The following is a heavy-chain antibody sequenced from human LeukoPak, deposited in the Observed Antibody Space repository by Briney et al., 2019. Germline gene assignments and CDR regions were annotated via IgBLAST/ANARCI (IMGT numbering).Heavy chain of an antibody. CDR3: ARGDSSSPGNWFDP. Sequence: GASVKVSCKASGGTFSSYAISWVRQAPGQGLEWMGGIIPIFGTANYAQKFQGRVTITTDESTSTAYMELRSLRSEDTAVYYCARGDSSSPGNWFDPWGQGTLVTVSS. D-gene: IGHD6-6*01. J-gene: IGHJ5*02. V-gene: IGHV1-69*05. CDR2: IIPIFGTA. CDR1: GGTFSSYA.